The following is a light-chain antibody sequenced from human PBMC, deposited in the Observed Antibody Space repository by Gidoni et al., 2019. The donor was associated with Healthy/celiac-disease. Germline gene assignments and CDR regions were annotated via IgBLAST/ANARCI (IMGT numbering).Light chain of an antibody. Sequence: QSVLTQPPSASGTPGQRVSISCSGSSSTIGSNTVNWYQQLPGTAPKLLIYSTNQRPSGVPDRFSGSKSGTSASLAISGLQSEDEADYYCAAWDDSLNGPGVVFGGGTKLTVL. V-gene: IGLV1-44*01. CDR1: SSTIGSNT. CDR3: AAWDDSLNGPGVV. CDR2: STN. J-gene: IGLJ2*01.